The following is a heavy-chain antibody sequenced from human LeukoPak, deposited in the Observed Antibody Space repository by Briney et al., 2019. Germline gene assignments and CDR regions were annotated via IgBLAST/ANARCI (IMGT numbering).Heavy chain of an antibody. CDR2: IYYSGST. CDR3: ARGGDDYGDYLNWFDP. Sequence: SETLSLTCTVSGGSISSYYWSWIRQPPGKGLEWIGYIYYSGSTNYNPSLKSRVTISVDTSKNQFSLKLSSVTAADTAVYYCARGGDDYGDYLNWFDPWGQGTLVTVSS. D-gene: IGHD4-17*01. CDR1: GGSISSYY. V-gene: IGHV4-59*12. J-gene: IGHJ5*02.